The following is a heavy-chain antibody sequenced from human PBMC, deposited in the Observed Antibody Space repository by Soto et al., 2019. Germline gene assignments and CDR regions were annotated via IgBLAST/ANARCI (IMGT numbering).Heavy chain of an antibody. Sequence: SETLSVTCAFSGFSISTAYYWDWFRQPPGKGLEWIGSIYRSGNTYPNPSLQSRFTISIDASKNQFSLNLNSVTAADTATYYCVRDRGIRIWRIDLWGQGTMVTVSS. CDR2: IYRSGNT. D-gene: IGHD1-20*01. V-gene: IGHV4-38-2*02. CDR3: VRDRGIRIWRIDL. CDR1: GFSISTAYY. J-gene: IGHJ5*02.